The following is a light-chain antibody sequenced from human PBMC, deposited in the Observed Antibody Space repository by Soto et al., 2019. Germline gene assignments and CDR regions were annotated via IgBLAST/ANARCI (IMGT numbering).Light chain of an antibody. CDR3: QQSYNSPKT. CDR1: QTIMTY. V-gene: IGKV1-39*01. Sequence: DIQMTQTPSSLSASVGDEVTITCRASQTIMTYLNWYQLKPGKPPRLLIYAASSLQSGVPSRFSGSGSGTDFTLTISSLQPEDFATYSCQQSYNSPKTFGRGTKVDI. CDR2: AAS. J-gene: IGKJ1*01.